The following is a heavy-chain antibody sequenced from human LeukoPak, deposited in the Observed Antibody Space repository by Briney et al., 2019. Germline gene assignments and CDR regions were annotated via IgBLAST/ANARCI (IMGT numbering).Heavy chain of an antibody. CDR2: INPSGGST. D-gene: IGHD3-10*01. J-gene: IGHJ4*02. Sequence: ASVKVSCTASGYTFTSYYMHWVRQAPGQGLEWMGIINPSGGSTSYAQKFQGRVTMTRDTSTSTVYMELSSLRSEDTAVYYCARGYYGSGSYPYFDYWGQGTLVTVSS. CDR1: GYTFTSYY. V-gene: IGHV1-46*01. CDR3: ARGYYGSGSYPYFDY.